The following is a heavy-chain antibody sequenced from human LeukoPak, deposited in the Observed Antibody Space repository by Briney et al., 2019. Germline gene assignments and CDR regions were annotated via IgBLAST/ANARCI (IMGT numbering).Heavy chain of an antibody. V-gene: IGHV3-48*03. J-gene: IGHJ4*02. D-gene: IGHD3/OR15-3a*01. CDR2: IGGGGRTI. CDR3: VRGGLLGY. Sequence: TGGSLRLSCAASGFTFSSYEMNWVRQAPGEGLEWVSYIGGGGRTIYYTDSVKGRFTISRDNAKNSLYLQMNSLRAEDTAVYYCVRGGLLGYWGQGTLVTVSS. CDR1: GFTFSSYE.